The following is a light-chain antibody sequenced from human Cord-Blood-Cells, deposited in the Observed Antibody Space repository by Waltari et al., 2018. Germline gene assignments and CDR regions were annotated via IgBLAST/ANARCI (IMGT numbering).Light chain of an antibody. CDR3: QQYGSSPRT. J-gene: IGKJ1*01. CDR1: QSVSSSY. CDR2: GAS. V-gene: IGKV3-20*01. Sequence: EIVLPQSPGTLSLSPGASATLSCRASQSVSSSYLAWYQQKPGQAPRLPIYGASSRATGIPDRFSGSGSGTDFTLTISRLEPEDFAVYYCQQYGSSPRTFGQGTKVEIK.